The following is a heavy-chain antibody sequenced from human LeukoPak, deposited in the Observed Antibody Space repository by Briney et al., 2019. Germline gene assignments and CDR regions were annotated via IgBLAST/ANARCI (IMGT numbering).Heavy chain of an antibody. CDR1: VYTFTGYY. CDR2: INPDSGGT. D-gene: IGHD4-17*01. V-gene: IGHV1-2*02. J-gene: IGHJ6*02. Sequence: ASVKVSCKASVYTFTGYYMHGVRRAPGQGLEWMGWINPDSGGTNYAQKFQGRVTMTRDTSISTAYMELSRLRSDDTAVYYCARDLLMTTVTTYPDLGGMDVWGQGTTVTVSS. CDR3: ARDLLMTTVTTYPDLGGMDV.